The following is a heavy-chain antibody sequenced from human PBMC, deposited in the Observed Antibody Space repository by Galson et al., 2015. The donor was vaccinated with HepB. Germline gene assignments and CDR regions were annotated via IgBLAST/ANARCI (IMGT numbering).Heavy chain of an antibody. CDR1: GFTFSSYS. CDR2: ISSSSSYI. Sequence: SLRLSCAASGFTFSSYSMNWVRQAPGKGLEWVSSISSSSSYIYYADSVKGRFTISRDNAKNSLYLQMNSLRAEDTAVYYCASLPGRVRVYSGSNCWGQGTLVTVSS. D-gene: IGHD1-26*01. V-gene: IGHV3-21*01. J-gene: IGHJ4*02. CDR3: ASLPGRVRVYSGSNC.